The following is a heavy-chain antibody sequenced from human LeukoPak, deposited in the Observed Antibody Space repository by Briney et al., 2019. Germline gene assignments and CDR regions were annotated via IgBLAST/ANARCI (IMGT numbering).Heavy chain of an antibody. CDR3: ARGSGYYYEGPFDY. J-gene: IGHJ4*02. D-gene: IGHD3-22*01. CDR1: GFTFSSYI. Sequence: GGSLRLSCAASGFTFSSYIMNWVRQAPGKGLEWVSYISSSSSTIYNADSVKGRFTISRDNAKNSLYLQMNSLRAEDTAVYYCARGSGYYYEGPFDYWGQGILVTVSS. V-gene: IGHV3-48*01. CDR2: ISSSSSTI.